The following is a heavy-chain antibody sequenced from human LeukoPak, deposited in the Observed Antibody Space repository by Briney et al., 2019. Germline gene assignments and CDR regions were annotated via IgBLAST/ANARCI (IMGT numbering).Heavy chain of an antibody. D-gene: IGHD3-16*01. CDR3: AKTPGSNDYYRN. J-gene: IGHJ4*02. V-gene: IGHV3-23*01. Sequence: GGSLRLSCAASGFTFSGYAMTWVRQAPGKGLEWVSTISGSGGTTYYADSVKGRFTISRDNSKSTPYLQMNSLRAEDTAVYYCAKTPGSNDYYRNWGQGTLVTVSS. CDR2: ISGSGGTT. CDR1: GFTFSGYA.